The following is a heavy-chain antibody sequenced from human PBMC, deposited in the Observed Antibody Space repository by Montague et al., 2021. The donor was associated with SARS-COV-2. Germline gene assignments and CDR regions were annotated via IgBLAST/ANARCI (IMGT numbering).Heavy chain of an antibody. CDR3: ARTSLASASCRFDP. J-gene: IGHJ5*02. Sequence: SETLSLTCTVSGGSTNNFYWSWIRQPPGKGLEWIGYIYYNGGTDYNPSLKSRVTISIDTSKNRFSLNLTSVTAADTGVYYCARTSLASASCRFDPWGQGTLVTVSS. V-gene: IGHV4-59*01. CDR2: IYYNGGT. CDR1: GGSTNNFY. D-gene: IGHD3-16*02.